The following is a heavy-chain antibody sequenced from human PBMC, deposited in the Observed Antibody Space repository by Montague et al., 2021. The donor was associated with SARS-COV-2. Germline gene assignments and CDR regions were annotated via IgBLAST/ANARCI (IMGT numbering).Heavy chain of an antibody. D-gene: IGHD2-8*01. CDR3: AREYDTNGYYYYGMDV. CDR1: GFTLSNYG. J-gene: IGHJ6*02. Sequence: SLKLSCAASGFTLSNYGIHWVRQAPGKGLEWVAVMWYDGCAKYYADSVKGRFTMSRDKSKNAVYLQMSSLRVEDTAVYYCAREYDTNGYYYYGMDVWGQGTTVTVSS. CDR2: MWYDGCAK. V-gene: IGHV3-33*01.